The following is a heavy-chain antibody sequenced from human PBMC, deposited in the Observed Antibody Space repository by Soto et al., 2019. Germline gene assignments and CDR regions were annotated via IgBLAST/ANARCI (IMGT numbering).Heavy chain of an antibody. Sequence: EVQLLESGGGLVQPGGSLRLSCAASGFTFSSYAMSWVRQAARKGLEWVSAISGSGGSTYYADSVKGRFTISRDNSKNTLYLQMNSLRAAATAVYYCAMGGIVVVVAAFDYWGQGTLVTVSS. CDR3: AMGGIVVVVAAFDY. D-gene: IGHD2-15*01. CDR1: GFTFSSYA. CDR2: ISGSGGST. V-gene: IGHV3-23*01. J-gene: IGHJ4*02.